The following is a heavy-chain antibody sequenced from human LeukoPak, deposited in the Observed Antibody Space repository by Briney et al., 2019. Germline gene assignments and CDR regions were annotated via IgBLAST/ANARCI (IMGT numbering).Heavy chain of an antibody. CDR2: ISYNGINE. D-gene: IGHD4-11*01. Sequence: GGSLRLSCAASGFTFSSYAMHWVRQASGKGLEWVAVISYNGINEYHADSVKGRFTISRDNSKNTLYLQMKSLRTEDTAVYYCARERTTRPHYYYAMDVWGQGTTVTVSS. J-gene: IGHJ6*02. CDR1: GFTFSSYA. V-gene: IGHV3-30-3*01. CDR3: ARERTTRPHYYYAMDV.